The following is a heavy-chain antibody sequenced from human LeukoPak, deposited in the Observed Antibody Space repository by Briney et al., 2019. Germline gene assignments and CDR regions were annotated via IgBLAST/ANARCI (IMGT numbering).Heavy chain of an antibody. Sequence: ASVKVSCKASGYTFTGYYMHWVRQAPGQGLEWMGWINPNSGGTNYAQKFQGRVTMTRGTSISTAYMELSRLRSDDTAVYYCASSNSGYDLFDYWGQGTLVTVSS. CDR1: GYTFTGYY. J-gene: IGHJ4*02. D-gene: IGHD5-12*01. CDR3: ASSNSGYDLFDY. V-gene: IGHV1-2*02. CDR2: INPNSGGT.